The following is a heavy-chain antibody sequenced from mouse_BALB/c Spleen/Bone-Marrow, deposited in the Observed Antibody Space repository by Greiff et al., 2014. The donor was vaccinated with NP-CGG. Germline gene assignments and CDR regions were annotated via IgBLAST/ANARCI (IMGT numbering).Heavy chain of an antibody. J-gene: IGHJ2*01. D-gene: IGHD1-1*01. Sequence: VHLVESGAELVGPGTSVKVSCKASGYAFTNYLIEWVKQRPGQGLEWIGVINPGSGGTNYNEKFKGKATLTADKSSSTAYMQLSSLTSDDSAVYFCARGITTGYFDYWGQGTTLTASS. CDR2: INPGSGGT. V-gene: IGHV1-54*01. CDR3: ARGITTGYFDY. CDR1: GYAFTNYL.